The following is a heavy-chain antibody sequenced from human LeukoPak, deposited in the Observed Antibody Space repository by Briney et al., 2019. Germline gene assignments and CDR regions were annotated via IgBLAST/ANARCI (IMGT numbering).Heavy chain of an antibody. J-gene: IGHJ4*02. CDR3: ARSVWVYYYDSSGYYFDY. V-gene: IGHV4-34*01. CDR1: GGSFSGYY. Sequence: SETLSLTCAVYGGSFSGYYWSWIRQPPGKGLEWIGEINHSGSTNYNPSLKSRVTISVDTSKNQFSLKLSSVTVADTAVYYCARSVWVYYYDSSGYYFDYWGQGTLVTVSS. D-gene: IGHD3-22*01. CDR2: INHSGST.